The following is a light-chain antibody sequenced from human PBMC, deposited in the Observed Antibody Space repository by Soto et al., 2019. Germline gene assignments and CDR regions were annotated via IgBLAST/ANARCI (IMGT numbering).Light chain of an antibody. V-gene: IGKV2-30*01. Sequence: DVVMTQSPLSLPVTLGQPASISCRSSQSLLYGNTYLNWFQQRPGQSPRRLIYKVSNRDSRVPDRFSDSGSGTDFTLEISRVVAEDLSVYYSMQGTHWPYTFGQGTKLDIK. J-gene: IGKJ2*01. CDR2: KVS. CDR3: MQGTHWPYT. CDR1: QSLLYGNTY.